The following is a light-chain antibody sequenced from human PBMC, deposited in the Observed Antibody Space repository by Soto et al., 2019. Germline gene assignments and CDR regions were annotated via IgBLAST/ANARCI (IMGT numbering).Light chain of an antibody. CDR2: ELS. CDR3: TSYTASNTLV. J-gene: IGLJ2*01. V-gene: IGLV2-14*01. CDR1: SSDVGASTD. Sequence: QSVLTQPASVSGSPGPSITISCTGTSSDVGASTDVSCYQQHPGKAPKLMIFELSDRPSGVSNRFSGSKSGNTASLTISGLPAEDEADYYCTSYTASNTLVFGGGTKLTVL.